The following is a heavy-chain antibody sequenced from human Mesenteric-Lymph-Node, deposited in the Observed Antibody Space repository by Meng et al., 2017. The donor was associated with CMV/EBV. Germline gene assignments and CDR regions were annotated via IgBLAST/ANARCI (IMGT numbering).Heavy chain of an antibody. J-gene: IGHJ4*02. CDR1: GFTFSDYA. D-gene: IGHD3-22*01. CDR2: LSSDGINK. V-gene: IGHV3-30-3*01. CDR3: ARTLYYYDSSGTN. Sequence: GGSLRLSCAASGFTFSDYAMHWVRQAPGKGLYWVAVLSSDGINKFYADSVKGRFIITRDNSKNTLFLQMNSLRAEDTAVYYCARTLYYYDSSGTNWGQGTLVTVSS.